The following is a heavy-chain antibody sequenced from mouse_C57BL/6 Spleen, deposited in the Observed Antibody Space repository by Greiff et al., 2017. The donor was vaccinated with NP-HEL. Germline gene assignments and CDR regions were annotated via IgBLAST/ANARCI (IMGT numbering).Heavy chain of an antibody. Sequence: EVKLVESGGGLVKPGGSLKLSCAASGFTFSSYAMSWVRQTPEKRLEWVATISDGGSYTYYPDNVKGRFTISRDNAKNNLYLQMSHLKSEDTAMYYCARESSYGYFDVWGTGTTVTVSS. CDR1: GFTFSSYA. D-gene: IGHD1-1*01. CDR2: ISDGGSYT. J-gene: IGHJ1*03. CDR3: ARESSYGYFDV. V-gene: IGHV5-4*01.